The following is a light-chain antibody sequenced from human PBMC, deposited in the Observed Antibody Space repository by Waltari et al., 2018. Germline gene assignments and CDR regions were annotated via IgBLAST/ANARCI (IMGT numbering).Light chain of an antibody. CDR3: QQYSTYLRT. V-gene: IGKV1-5*03. Sequence: DIQMTQSPSTLSASVVDRVTITCRASQSISSWLAWYQQRPGNAPRLLSYKASTLESRVPSRFSSSGSGTEFTLTITGLQPDDFATYSCQQYSTYLRTFGQGTKVEIK. CDR2: KAS. J-gene: IGKJ1*01. CDR1: QSISSW.